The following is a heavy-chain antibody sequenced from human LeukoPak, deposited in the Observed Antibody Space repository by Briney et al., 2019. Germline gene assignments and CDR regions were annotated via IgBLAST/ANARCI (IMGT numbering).Heavy chain of an antibody. CDR3: TRAIRHQLLSDY. CDR1: GYTVSNFD. D-gene: IGHD2-2*01. V-gene: IGHV1-8*01. CDR2: MNPESGNT. J-gene: IGHJ4*02. Sequence: ASVKVSCKASGYTVSNFDINWVLQATGQGPEWMGWMNPESGNTGYAQKFQGRVTMTRDSSKSTAYMELISLRFEDTAIYYCTRAIRHQLLSDYWGQGTLVTVSS.